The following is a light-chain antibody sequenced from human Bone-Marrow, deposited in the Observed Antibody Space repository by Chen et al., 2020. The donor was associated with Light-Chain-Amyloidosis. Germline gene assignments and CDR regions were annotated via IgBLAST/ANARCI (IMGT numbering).Light chain of an antibody. J-gene: IGLJ2*01. CDR1: DLPTKY. Sequence: SYELTQPPSVLVSPGQTARITCSGDDLPTKYAYWYQQKPGQAPVLVIHRDTERPSGISERFSGSSSGTTATLTISGVQAEDEADYHCQSADSSDTYEVIFGGGTKLTVL. CDR2: RDT. V-gene: IGLV3-25*03. CDR3: QSADSSDTYEVI.